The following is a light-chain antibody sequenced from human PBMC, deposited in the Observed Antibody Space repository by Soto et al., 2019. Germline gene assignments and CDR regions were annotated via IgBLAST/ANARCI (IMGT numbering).Light chain of an antibody. CDR3: QQRSNWPRT. CDR2: DVS. J-gene: IGKJ1*01. CDR1: QNISNY. Sequence: IVLTQSPATLALSPGKGASLSCRASQNISNYLIWYQQKPGQAPRLLIYDVSNRATGIPARFSGSGSGTDFTLTISSLEPEDFAVYYCQQRSNWPRTFGQGTKVEVK. V-gene: IGKV3-11*01.